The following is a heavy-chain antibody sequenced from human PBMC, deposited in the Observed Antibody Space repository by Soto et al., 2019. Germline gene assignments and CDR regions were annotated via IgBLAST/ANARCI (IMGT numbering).Heavy chain of an antibody. CDR2: IYSGGST. D-gene: IGHD3-3*01. CDR3: ARERFLEWLHSDYYYYYGMDV. CDR1: GFTVSSNY. Sequence: PGGSLRLSCAASGFTVSSNYMSWVRQAPGKGLEWVSVIYSGGSTYYADSVKGRFTISRDNPKNTLYLQMNSLRAEDTAVYYCARERFLEWLHSDYYYYYGMDVWGQGTTVTVSS. J-gene: IGHJ6*02. V-gene: IGHV3-66*01.